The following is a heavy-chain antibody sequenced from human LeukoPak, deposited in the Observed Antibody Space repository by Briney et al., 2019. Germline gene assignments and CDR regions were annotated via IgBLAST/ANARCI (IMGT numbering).Heavy chain of an antibody. Sequence: PGGSLRLSCAASGFTVSSNYMSWVRQAPGKGLEWVSVIYSGGSTYYADSVKGRFTISRDNSKNTLYLQMNSLRAEDTAVYYCARGNYGDYPPFFDPWGQGTLVTVS. D-gene: IGHD4-17*01. CDR2: IYSGGST. CDR1: GFTVSSNY. CDR3: ARGNYGDYPPFFDP. J-gene: IGHJ5*02. V-gene: IGHV3-53*01.